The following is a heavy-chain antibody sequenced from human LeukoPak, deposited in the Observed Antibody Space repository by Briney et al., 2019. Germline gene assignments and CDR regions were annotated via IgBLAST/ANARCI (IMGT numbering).Heavy chain of an antibody. CDR2: ITSGGTSI. CDR1: GFTFSDYY. Sequence: GGSLRLSCAASGFTFSDYYMTWIRQAPGKGLEWVSFITSGGTSIYYADSVKGRFTISRDNAKKLLFLQMNSLRAEDTAVYYYARDPLRGDGYTFDSWGQGTLVTVSS. V-gene: IGHV3-11*04. CDR3: ARDPLRGDGYTFDS. D-gene: IGHD2-21*01. J-gene: IGHJ4*02.